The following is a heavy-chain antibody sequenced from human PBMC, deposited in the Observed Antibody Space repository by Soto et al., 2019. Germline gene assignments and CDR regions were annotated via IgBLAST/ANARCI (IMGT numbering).Heavy chain of an antibody. CDR3: AGYCISTSCYADYYYGMDV. CDR2: ISAYNGNT. D-gene: IGHD2-2*01. Sequence: GASVKVSCKASGGTFSSYTISWVRQAPGQGLEWMGWISAYNGNTNYAQKLQGRVTMTTDTSTSTAYMELRSLRSDDTAVYYCAGYCISTSCYADYYYGMDVWGQGTTVTVSS. V-gene: IGHV1-18*01. J-gene: IGHJ6*02. CDR1: GGTFSSYT.